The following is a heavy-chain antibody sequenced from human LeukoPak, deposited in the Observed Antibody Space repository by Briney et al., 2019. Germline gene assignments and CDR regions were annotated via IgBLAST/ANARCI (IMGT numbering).Heavy chain of an antibody. CDR1: GGSLSSYY. D-gene: IGHD1-26*01. CDR2: ICYSGST. Sequence: SETLSLTCTVSGGSLSSYYWSWIRQPPGKGLEWIGYICYSGSTNYNPSLKSRVTISVDTSKNQFSLKLSSVTAADTAVYYCARQGGQALDYWGQGTLVTVSS. V-gene: IGHV4-59*08. CDR3: ARQGGQALDY. J-gene: IGHJ4*02.